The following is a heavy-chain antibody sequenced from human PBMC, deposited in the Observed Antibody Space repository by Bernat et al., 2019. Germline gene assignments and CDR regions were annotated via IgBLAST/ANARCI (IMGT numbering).Heavy chain of an antibody. CDR2: GGSGGGST. CDR3: AKDRIRMTTVTTNFDY. V-gene: IGHV3-23*01. CDR1: GFTVSSYA. Sequence: EVQLLESGGGLVQPGGSLRLSCAVSGFTVSSYAMSWVRQAPGKGVEWVSTLGNAGGSGGGSTYYADSVKGRFTISRDNSKNTLYLQMNSLRAEDTAVYYCAKDRIRMTTVTTNFDYWGQGTLVTVSS. D-gene: IGHD4-17*01. J-gene: IGHJ4*02.